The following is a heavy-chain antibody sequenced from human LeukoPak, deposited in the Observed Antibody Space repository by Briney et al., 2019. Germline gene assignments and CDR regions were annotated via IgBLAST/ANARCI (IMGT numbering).Heavy chain of an antibody. V-gene: IGHV4-34*01. J-gene: IGHJ4*02. Sequence: SSETLSLTCAVYGGSFSGYYWSWIRQPPGKGLEWIGEINHSGSTNYNPSLKSRVTISVDTSKNQFSLKLSSVTAADTAVYYCARVRYCSGGSCYVDYWGQGTLVTVSS. D-gene: IGHD2-15*01. CDR2: INHSGST. CDR1: GGSFSGYY. CDR3: ARVRYCSGGSCYVDY.